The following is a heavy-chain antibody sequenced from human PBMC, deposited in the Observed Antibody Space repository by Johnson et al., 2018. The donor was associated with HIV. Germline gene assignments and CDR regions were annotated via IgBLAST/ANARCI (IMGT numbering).Heavy chain of an antibody. CDR3: ARDGYSGGFDI. CDR1: GFTFSSYA. D-gene: IGHD2-21*01. Sequence: VQLVESGGGVVQPGRSLRLSCAASGFTFSSYAMHWVRQAPGKGLEWVAVISYDGSNKYYADSVKGRFTISRDNSKNTLYLQMNSLKIEDTAVYYCARDGYSGGFDIWGQGTMVTVSP. V-gene: IGHV3-30*04. J-gene: IGHJ3*02. CDR2: ISYDGSNK.